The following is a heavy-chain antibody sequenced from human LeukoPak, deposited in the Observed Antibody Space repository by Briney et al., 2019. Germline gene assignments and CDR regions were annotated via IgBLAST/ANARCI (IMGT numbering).Heavy chain of an antibody. CDR2: INPNSGGT. D-gene: IGHD3-10*01. J-gene: IGHJ4*02. Sequence: ASVKVSCKASGYTFTGYYMHWVRQAPGQGLEWMGWINPNSGGTNYAQKFQGRVAMTRDTSISTAYMELSRLRSDDTAVYYCARDMGPGSYYNDFDYWGQGTLVTVSS. CDR3: ARDMGPGSYYNDFDY. CDR1: GYTFTGYY. V-gene: IGHV1-2*02.